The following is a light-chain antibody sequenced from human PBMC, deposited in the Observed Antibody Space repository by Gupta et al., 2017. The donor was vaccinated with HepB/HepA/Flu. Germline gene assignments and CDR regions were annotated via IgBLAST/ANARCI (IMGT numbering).Light chain of an antibody. V-gene: IGLV1-51*02. CDR2: ENN. Sequence: SVLTLPPSLSASPGTTFTISCSGSSSNIGNNYVYWFQHLPRTAPKLPIYENNKRPSGIPDLFSGSKSGTSATLGIPGLQTGDEADYFCGTWDNSLSALVFGGGTKLTVL. J-gene: IGLJ2*01. CDR1: SSNIGNNY. CDR3: GTWDNSLSALV.